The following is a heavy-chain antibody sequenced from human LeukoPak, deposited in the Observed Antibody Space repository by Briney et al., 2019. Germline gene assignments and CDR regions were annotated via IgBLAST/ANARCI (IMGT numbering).Heavy chain of an antibody. V-gene: IGHV1-69*04. CDR3: ARVLNSSGWYLEYYFDY. Sequence: ASVKVSCKASGYTFTGYYMHWVRQAPGQGLEWMGRIIPILGIANYAQKFQGRVTITADKSTSTAYMELSSLRSEDTAVYYCARVLNSSGWYLEYYFDYWGQGTLVTVSS. D-gene: IGHD6-19*01. CDR2: IIPILGIA. CDR1: GYTFTGYY. J-gene: IGHJ4*02.